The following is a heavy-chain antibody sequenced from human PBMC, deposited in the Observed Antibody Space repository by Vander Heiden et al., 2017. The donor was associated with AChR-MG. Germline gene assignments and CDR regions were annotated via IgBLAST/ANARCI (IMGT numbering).Heavy chain of an antibody. D-gene: IGHD1-26*01. Sequence: QVQLVESGGGVVQPGRSLRLSCAASGFTFSSYAMHWVRQAPGKGLEWVAVISYDGSNKYYADSVKGRFTISRDNSKNTLYLQMNSLRAEDTAVYYCARDLSSGSYLYNWFDPWGQGTLVTVSS. CDR3: ARDLSSGSYLYNWFDP. CDR2: ISYDGSNK. CDR1: GFTFSSYA. V-gene: IGHV3-30-3*01. J-gene: IGHJ5*02.